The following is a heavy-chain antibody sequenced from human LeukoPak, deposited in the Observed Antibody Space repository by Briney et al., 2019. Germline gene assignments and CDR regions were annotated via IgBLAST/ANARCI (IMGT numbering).Heavy chain of an antibody. Sequence: VGSLRLSCAASGFTFSSYAMSWVRQAPGKGLEWVSAISGSGGSTYYADSVKGRFTISRDNSKNTLYLQMNSLRAEDTAVYYCAKDEIEYSSSSYYFDYWGQGTLVTVSS. D-gene: IGHD6-6*01. CDR3: AKDEIEYSSSSYYFDY. V-gene: IGHV3-23*01. CDR2: ISGSGGST. J-gene: IGHJ4*02. CDR1: GFTFSSYA.